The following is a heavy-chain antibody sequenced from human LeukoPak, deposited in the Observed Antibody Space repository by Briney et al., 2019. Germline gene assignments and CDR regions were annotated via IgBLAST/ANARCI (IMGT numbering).Heavy chain of an antibody. J-gene: IGHJ6*03. V-gene: IGHV3-48*03. D-gene: IGHD4-17*01. CDR3: SSGNSCGDYGYSYSMDV. Sequence: PGWPLTLSCAASGCIFSRYEMNLGLHAAGNGLESVSDSSTSCKTIYYADSVKCQLTIHINSANNSLYLQMNSLSADDSAGCYFSSGNSCGDYGYSYSMDVWGKGTTVTVSS. CDR1: GCIFSRYE. CDR2: SSTSCKTI.